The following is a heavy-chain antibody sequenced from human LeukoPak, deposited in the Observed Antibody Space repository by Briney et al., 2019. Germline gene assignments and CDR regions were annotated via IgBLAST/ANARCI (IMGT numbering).Heavy chain of an antibody. D-gene: IGHD5-24*01. CDR3: AREQRTFDY. Sequence: GGSLRLSCVASGFTFSNYWMNWVRQAPGKGLEWVASIKPDGGEQYYVDSVKGRFTISRDNADNSLYLQLSSLRAEDTAVYYCAREQRTFDYWGQGILVTVSS. CDR1: GFTFSNYW. V-gene: IGHV3-7*03. CDR2: IKPDGGEQ. J-gene: IGHJ4*02.